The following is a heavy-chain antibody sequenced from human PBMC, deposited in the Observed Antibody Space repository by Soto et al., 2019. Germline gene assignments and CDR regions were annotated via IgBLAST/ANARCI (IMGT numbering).Heavy chain of an antibody. D-gene: IGHD4-17*01. V-gene: IGHV1-18*01. CDR3: ARDINMTTPHYKDS. Sequence: ASVKVSCKTSGYSFTNNLINGVRQAPGQGLEWMGWITTHTGHTMVAQKFQGRLTMTTDTSTATAFMELMSLRSDDTAMYFCARDINMTTPHYKDSRGEGTPVTVS. J-gene: IGHJ4*02. CDR2: ITTHTGHT. CDR1: GYSFTNNL.